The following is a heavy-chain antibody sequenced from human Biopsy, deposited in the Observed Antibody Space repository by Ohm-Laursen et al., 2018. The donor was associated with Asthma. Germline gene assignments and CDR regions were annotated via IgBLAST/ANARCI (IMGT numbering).Heavy chain of an antibody. CDR1: GFTFGDYW. Sequence: SLRLSCTAPGFTFGDYWMSWVRQVPGKGLEWVANIKHDGTEKSHVDSLKGRFPISRDNAKNSLYLQMNSLRAEDTAVYYCARTFHFWSPYHAEHYQLWGQGTLVTVPS. D-gene: IGHD3-3*02. CDR2: IKHDGTEK. V-gene: IGHV3-7*01. CDR3: ARTFHFWSPYHAEHYQL. J-gene: IGHJ1*01.